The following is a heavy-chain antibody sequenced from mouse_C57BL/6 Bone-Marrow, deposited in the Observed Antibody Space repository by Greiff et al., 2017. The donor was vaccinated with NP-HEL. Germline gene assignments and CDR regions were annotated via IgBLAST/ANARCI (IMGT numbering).Heavy chain of an antibody. CDR1: GFTFSDFY. J-gene: IGHJ4*01. CDR3: ARDVLAPYYYAMDY. Sequence: EVHLVESGGGLVQSGRSLRLSCATSGFTFSDFYMEWVRQAPGKGLEWIAASRNKANDYTTEYSASVKGRFIVSRDTAQSILYLQMNALRAEDTAIYYCARDVLAPYYYAMDYWGQGTSVTVSS. D-gene: IGHD6-1*01. CDR2: SRNKANDYTT. V-gene: IGHV7-1*01.